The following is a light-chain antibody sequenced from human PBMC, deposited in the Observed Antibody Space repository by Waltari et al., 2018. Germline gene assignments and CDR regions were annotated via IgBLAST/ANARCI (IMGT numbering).Light chain of an antibody. CDR3: LLYYGDAQLGV. Sequence: QTVVTQEPSLTVSPGGTVTLTCASSTGAVPSGYSPNWLQQKPGQAPRSLIYSISKKHSWTPARFSGSLLGGKAALTLSGAQPEDEAEYYCLLYYGDAQLGVFGGGTKLTVL. CDR1: TGAVPSGYS. V-gene: IGLV7-43*01. J-gene: IGLJ3*02. CDR2: SIS.